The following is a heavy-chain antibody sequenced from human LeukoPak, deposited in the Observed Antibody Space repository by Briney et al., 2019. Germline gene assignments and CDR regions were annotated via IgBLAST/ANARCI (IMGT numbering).Heavy chain of an antibody. CDR3: ARGRLRRIVVVTAGGRYFQH. CDR2: IYHSGST. D-gene: IGHD2-21*02. CDR1: GGSISSSNW. V-gene: IGHV4-4*02. J-gene: IGHJ1*01. Sequence: SETLSLTCAVSGGSISSSNWWSWVRQPPGKGLEWIGEIYHSGSTNYNPSLKSRATISVDTSKNQFSLKLSFVTAADTAVYYCARGRLRRIVVVTAGGRYFQHWGQGTLVTVSS.